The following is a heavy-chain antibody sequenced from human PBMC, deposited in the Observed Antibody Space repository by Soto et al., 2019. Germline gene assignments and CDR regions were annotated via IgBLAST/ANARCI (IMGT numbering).Heavy chain of an antibody. Sequence: EVQLLESGGGLVQPGGSLRLSCAASGFTFSSYAMTWVRQAPGKGLEWVSAISGSGGSTYYADSVKGRVTISRDNSKNTLYLQMNTLRAEDTAVYYCAKGRSGRNYYGMGVWGQGTTVTVSS. CDR1: GFTFSSYA. V-gene: IGHV3-23*01. J-gene: IGHJ6*02. CDR2: ISGSGGST. CDR3: AKGRSGRNYYGMGV. D-gene: IGHD3-10*01.